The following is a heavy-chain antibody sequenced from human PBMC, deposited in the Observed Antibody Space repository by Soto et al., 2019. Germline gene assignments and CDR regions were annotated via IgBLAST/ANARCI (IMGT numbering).Heavy chain of an antibody. D-gene: IGHD6-25*01. CDR1: GGSFRGST. J-gene: IGHJ3*02. V-gene: IGHV1-69*01. CDR3: ARDAPAAVDI. CDR2: HIPILGTP. Sequence: QVQLVQSGAELRKPGSSVKVSCEASGGSFRGSTISWVRQAQGQGIEWMGGHIPILGTPVSAQKFQGRVSFIADESTGTAYLELGTLTSVNMIVSYGARDAPAAVDIWGQGTRVTVSS.